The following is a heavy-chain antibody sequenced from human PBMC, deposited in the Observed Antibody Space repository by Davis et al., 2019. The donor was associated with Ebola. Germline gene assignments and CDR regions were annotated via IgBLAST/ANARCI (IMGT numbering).Heavy chain of an antibody. J-gene: IGHJ4*02. CDR1: GFTFSSYA. CDR3: AKDGEVWYDSSGYYDVIY. V-gene: IGHV3-23*01. CDR2: ISGSGGST. Sequence: PGGSLRLSCAASGFTFSSYAMSWVRQAPGKGLEWVSAISGSGGSTYYADSVKGRFTISRDNSKNTLYLQMNSLRAEDTAVYYCAKDGEVWYDSSGYYDVIYWGQGTLVTVSS. D-gene: IGHD3-22*01.